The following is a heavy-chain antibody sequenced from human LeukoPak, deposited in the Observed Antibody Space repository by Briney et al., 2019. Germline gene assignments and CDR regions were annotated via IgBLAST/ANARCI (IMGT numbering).Heavy chain of an antibody. J-gene: IGHJ4*02. CDR2: ISGSGTTT. Sequence: GGSLRLSCAASGFPFSTYAMSWVRQAPGKGLEWVSAISGSGTTTYYADSVKGRFTISRDTSKSTLYLQMNSLRAEDTAVYYCAKGALLPAGHIRYFFDYWGQGTLVTVSS. V-gene: IGHV3-23*01. CDR1: GFPFSTYA. D-gene: IGHD2-21*01. CDR3: AKGALLPAGHIRYFFDY.